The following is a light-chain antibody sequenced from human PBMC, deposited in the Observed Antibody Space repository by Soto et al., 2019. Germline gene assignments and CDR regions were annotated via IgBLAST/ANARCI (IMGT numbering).Light chain of an antibody. V-gene: IGKV3-20*01. CDR2: GAS. J-gene: IGKJ2*01. CDR3: HQYGYSPNT. Sequence: EIVLMQSPGTLSLSPGEGATLSCRASRSVSSRYLAWYQQKPGQAPRLLIYGASSRATGIPDRFSGSGSGTDFTLTISRLEPEDFAVYHCHQYGYSPNTFGQGTKLEIK. CDR1: RSVSSRY.